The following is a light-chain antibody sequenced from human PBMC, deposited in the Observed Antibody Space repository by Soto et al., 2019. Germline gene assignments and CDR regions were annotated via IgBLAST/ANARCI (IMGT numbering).Light chain of an antibody. Sequence: EIVLTQSPATLSLSPGEGVTLSCRASQSVSSYLAWYQQKPGQAPRLLIYDAFNRATGIPDRFSGSGSGTDFHLTISSLEPEDFAVYYCQQRSNWPPEFTFGQGTKLEI. CDR3: QQRSNWPPEFT. V-gene: IGKV3-11*01. CDR2: DAF. CDR1: QSVSSY. J-gene: IGKJ2*01.